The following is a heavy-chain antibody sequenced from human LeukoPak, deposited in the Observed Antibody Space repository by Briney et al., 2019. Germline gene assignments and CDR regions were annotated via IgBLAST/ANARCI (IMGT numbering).Heavy chain of an antibody. CDR2: IYYSGST. CDR3: ARGSSYYYATMLDY. J-gene: IGHJ4*02. Sequence: SETLSLTCTVSGGSVSSGSYYWSWIRQPPGKGLEWIGYIYYSGSTNYNPSLKSRVTISVDTSKNQFSLKLSSVTAADTAVYYCARGSSYYYATMLDYWGQGTLVTVSS. CDR1: GGSVSSGSYY. D-gene: IGHD3-10*01. V-gene: IGHV4-61*01.